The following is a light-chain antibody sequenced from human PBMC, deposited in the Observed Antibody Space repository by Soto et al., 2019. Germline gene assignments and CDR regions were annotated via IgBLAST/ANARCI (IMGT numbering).Light chain of an antibody. CDR1: QSVSSTY. J-gene: IGKJ1*01. CDR3: HHYGSSRA. Sequence: DTVLTQSPDTLSLSPGERATLSYRAGQSVSSTYLAWYQQKPGQAPRLLIYGASRRATGIPDRFSGSGSGTDFTLTISRLEPEDFAVYYCHHYGSSRAFGQGTKVDVK. CDR2: GAS. V-gene: IGKV3-20*01.